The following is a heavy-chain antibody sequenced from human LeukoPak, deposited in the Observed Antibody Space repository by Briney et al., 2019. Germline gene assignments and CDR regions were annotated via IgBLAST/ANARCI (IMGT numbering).Heavy chain of an antibody. J-gene: IGHJ6*03. CDR2: INSKSDSI. Sequence: GGSLRLSCAASGFTFDDYGMHWVRQLPGKGLEWVSGINSKSDSIAYAVSVRGRFTISRDNAKNALYLQMNNLRADDTALYYCARARGETTSYYFYLDVWGRGTTVTVSS. CDR3: ARARGETTSYYFYLDV. D-gene: IGHD3-10*01. CDR1: GFTFDDYG. V-gene: IGHV3-9*01.